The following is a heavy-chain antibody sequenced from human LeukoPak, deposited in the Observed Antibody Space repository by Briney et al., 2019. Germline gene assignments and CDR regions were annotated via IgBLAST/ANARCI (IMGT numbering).Heavy chain of an antibody. V-gene: IGHV4-34*01. CDR1: GGSFIVDY. CDR3: ATAIQTWFDP. Sequence: SETLSLTCAVYGGSFIVDYCCWIHPHPRMGLKRICEVNHSGITNYNPSLKSRVTILVDTSKTHFSLKMSSVTAAATAVYYCATAIQTWFDPRGQGTLVTVSS. CDR2: VNHSGIT. J-gene: IGHJ5*02.